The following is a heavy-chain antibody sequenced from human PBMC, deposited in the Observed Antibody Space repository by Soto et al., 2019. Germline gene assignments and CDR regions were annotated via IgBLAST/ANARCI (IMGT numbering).Heavy chain of an antibody. V-gene: IGHV4-39*01. D-gene: IGHD2-15*01. Sequence: SETLSLTCTVSGGSISSSSYYWGWIRQPPGKGLEWIGSIYYSGSTYYNPSLKSRVTISVDTSKNQFSLKLSSVTAADTAVYYCARHFGSLGYCSGGSCYSEFMDVWGQGTTVTVSS. J-gene: IGHJ6*02. CDR1: GGSISSSSYY. CDR3: ARHFGSLGYCSGGSCYSEFMDV. CDR2: IYYSGST.